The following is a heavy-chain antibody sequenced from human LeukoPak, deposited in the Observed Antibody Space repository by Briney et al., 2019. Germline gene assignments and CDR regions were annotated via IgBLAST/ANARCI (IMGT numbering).Heavy chain of an antibody. D-gene: IGHD2-2*02. Sequence: PSETLSLTCAVSGYSISSGYYWGWIRQPPGKGLERIGSIYPSGSTYYNPSLKSRVTISVDTSKNQFSLKLSSVAAADTAVYYCARHLSAAIPDYWGQGTLVTVSS. J-gene: IGHJ4*02. CDR3: ARHLSAAIPDY. CDR2: IYPSGST. V-gene: IGHV4-38-2*01. CDR1: GYSISSGYY.